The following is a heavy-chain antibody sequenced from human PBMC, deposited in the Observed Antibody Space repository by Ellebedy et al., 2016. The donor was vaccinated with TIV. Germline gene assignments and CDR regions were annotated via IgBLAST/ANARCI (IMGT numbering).Heavy chain of an antibody. CDR2: ISGYNGNT. J-gene: IGHJ6*03. CDR3: ARFPGPLRRNYYYYMDV. D-gene: IGHD4-17*01. V-gene: IGHV1-18*01. CDR1: GYTFTNYG. Sequence: ASVKVSXXASGYTFTNYGISWVRQAPGQGLELMGWISGYNGNTNYAQKLQDRVTMTTDTSTSTAYMELRSLRSDDTAMYYCARFPGPLRRNYYYYMDVWGKGTTVTVSS.